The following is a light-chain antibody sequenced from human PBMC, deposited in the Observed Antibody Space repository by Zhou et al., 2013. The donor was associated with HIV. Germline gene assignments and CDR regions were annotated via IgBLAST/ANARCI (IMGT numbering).Light chain of an antibody. Sequence: DIQMTQSPSTLSASVGDRVTITCRASQSIGSWLAWYQQKPGKAPNLLIYKASNLESWVPSRFSGSGSGTEFTLTISGLQPDDFATYYCQQCNSPWTFGQGTKVEIK. CDR2: KAS. J-gene: IGKJ1*01. V-gene: IGKV1-5*03. CDR1: QSIGSW. CDR3: QQCNSPWT.